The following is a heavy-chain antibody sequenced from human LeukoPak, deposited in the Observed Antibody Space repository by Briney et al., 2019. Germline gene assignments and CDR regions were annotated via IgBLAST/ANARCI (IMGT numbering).Heavy chain of an antibody. CDR2: INPSGGST. J-gene: IGHJ1*01. V-gene: IGHV1-46*01. D-gene: IGHD6-19*01. CDR3: ARWDPIAVAGLRSKEPAEYFQH. CDR1: GYTFTRYY. Sequence: ASVKVSCKASGYTFTRYYMHWVRQAPVQGLEWMGIINPSGGSTSYAQKFQGRVTMTRDTSTSTVYMELSSLRSEDTAVYYCARWDPIAVAGLRSKEPAEYFQHWGQGTLVTVSS.